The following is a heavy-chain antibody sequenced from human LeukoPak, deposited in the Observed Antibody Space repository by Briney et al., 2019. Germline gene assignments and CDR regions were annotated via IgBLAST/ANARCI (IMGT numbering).Heavy chain of an antibody. CDR1: GSTFSSYA. Sequence: GRSLRLSCAASGSTFSSYAMHWVRQAPGKGLEWVAVISYDGSNKYYADSVKSRFAISRDNSKNTLYLQMNSLRAEDTAVYYCARSMGEQWLVSDYWGQGTLVTVSS. D-gene: IGHD6-19*01. V-gene: IGHV3-30*09. CDR2: ISYDGSNK. CDR3: ARSMGEQWLVSDY. J-gene: IGHJ4*02.